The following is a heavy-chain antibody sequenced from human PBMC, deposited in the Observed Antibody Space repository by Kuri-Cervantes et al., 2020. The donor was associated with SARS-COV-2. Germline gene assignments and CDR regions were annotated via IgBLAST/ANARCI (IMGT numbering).Heavy chain of an antibody. CDR2: IYHSGST. CDR1: GGSISSSSYY. CDR3: ARAAGDQGEYYYYYYMDV. V-gene: IGHV4-39*07. D-gene: IGHD7-27*01. J-gene: IGHJ6*03. Sequence: SETLSLTCTVSGGSISSSSYYWGWIRQPPGKGLEWIGSIYHSGSTYYNPSLKSRVTISVDTSKNQFSLKLSPVTAADTAVYYCARAAGDQGEYYYYYYMDVWGKGTTVTVSS.